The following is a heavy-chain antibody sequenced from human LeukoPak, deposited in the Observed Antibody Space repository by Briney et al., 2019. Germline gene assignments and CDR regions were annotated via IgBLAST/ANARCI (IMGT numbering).Heavy chain of an antibody. V-gene: IGHV3-33*01. CDR1: GFTFSSYG. CDR3: AREGDFWSGYYLDY. Sequence: GGSLRLSCAASGFTFSSYGMHWVRQAPGKGLEWVAVIWYDGSNKYHADSVKGRFTISRDNSKNTLYLQMNSLRAEDTAVYYCAREGDFWSGYYLDYWGQGTLVTVSS. CDR2: IWYDGSNK. D-gene: IGHD3-3*01. J-gene: IGHJ4*02.